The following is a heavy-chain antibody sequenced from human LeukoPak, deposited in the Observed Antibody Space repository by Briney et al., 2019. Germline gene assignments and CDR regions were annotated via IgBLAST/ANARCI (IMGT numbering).Heavy chain of an antibody. J-gene: IGHJ3*02. Sequence: GGSLRLSCAASGFTFSSYGMHWVRQAPGKGLEWVAVIWYDGSNKYYADSVKGRFTISRDNSKNTLYLQMNSLRAEDTAVYYCAKDRGTYCGGDCYSDIWGQGTMVTVSS. V-gene: IGHV3-33*06. CDR2: IWYDGSNK. CDR1: GFTFSSYG. CDR3: AKDRGTYCGGDCYSDI. D-gene: IGHD2-21*02.